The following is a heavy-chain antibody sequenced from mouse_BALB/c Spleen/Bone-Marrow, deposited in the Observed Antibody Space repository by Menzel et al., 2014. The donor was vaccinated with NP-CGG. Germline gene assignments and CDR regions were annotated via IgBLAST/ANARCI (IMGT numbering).Heavy chain of an antibody. CDR3: ARDDGYYIRNAMDY. CDR1: GFTFSSFG. CDR2: ISSGTSTI. Sequence: EVMLVESGGGLVQPGGSLKLSCAASGFTFSSFGMHWVRQAPERGLEWVAYISSGTSTIYYADTVKGRFTISRDNPKNTLFLQMTSLRSEDTAMYYCARDDGYYIRNAMDYWGQGTSVTVSS. J-gene: IGHJ4*01. D-gene: IGHD2-3*01. V-gene: IGHV5-17*02.